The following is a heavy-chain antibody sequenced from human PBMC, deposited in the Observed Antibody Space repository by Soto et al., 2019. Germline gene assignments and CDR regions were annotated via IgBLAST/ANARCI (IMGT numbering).Heavy chain of an antibody. CDR3: ARDSYGSGSLYYYYGMDV. D-gene: IGHD3-10*01. V-gene: IGHV4-31*03. J-gene: IGHJ6*02. Sequence: SETLSLTCTVSGGSISRGGYYWCWIRQHPGKGLEWIGYIYYSGSTYYNPSLKSRVTISVDTSKNQFSLKLSSVTAADTAVYYCARDSYGSGSLYYYYGMDVWGPGTTVSVFS. CDR2: IYYSGST. CDR1: GGSISRGGYY.